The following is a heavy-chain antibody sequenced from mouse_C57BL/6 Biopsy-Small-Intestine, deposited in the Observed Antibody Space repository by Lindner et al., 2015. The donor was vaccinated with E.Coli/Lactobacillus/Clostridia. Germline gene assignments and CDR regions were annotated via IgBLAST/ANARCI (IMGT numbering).Heavy chain of an antibody. Sequence: VQLQESGPELVXPGASVKMSCKASGYIFTTYVMHWVKQKTGQGLEWIGYIDPYNDETKYNEKFKGKATLTSDKSSSTAYMEVSSLTSEDSAVYYCARGWAYWGQGTLVTVSA. V-gene: IGHV1-14*01. J-gene: IGHJ3*01. CDR2: IDPYNDET. CDR3: ARGWAY. CDR1: GYIFTTYV.